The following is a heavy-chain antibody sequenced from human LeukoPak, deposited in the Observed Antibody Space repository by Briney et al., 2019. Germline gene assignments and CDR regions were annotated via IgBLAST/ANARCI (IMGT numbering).Heavy chain of an antibody. CDR3: TRGRSGWYTISDY. V-gene: IGHV3-49*04. J-gene: IGHJ4*02. D-gene: IGHD6-19*01. CDR2: IRSKTHGETT. Sequence: GGSRRLSCTASGFTFGAHAMSWVRQAPGKGLEWVTFIRSKTHGETTEYAASVKGRFTISRDDSKSIAYLQMNSLKTEDTAVYYCTRGRSGWYTISDYWGQGTLVTVSS. CDR1: GFTFGAHA.